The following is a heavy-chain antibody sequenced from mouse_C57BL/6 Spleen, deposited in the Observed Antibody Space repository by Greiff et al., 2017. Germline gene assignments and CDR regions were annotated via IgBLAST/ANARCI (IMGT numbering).Heavy chain of an antibody. V-gene: IGHV1-26*01. CDR2: INPNNGGT. CDR1: GYTFTDYY. Sequence: EVQLQQSGPELVKPGASVKISCKASGYTFTDYYMNWVKQSHGKSLEWIGDINPNNGGTSYNQKFKGKATLTVDKSSSTAYMELRILTSEDSAVYYCANGITGYFDVWGTGTTVTVAS. D-gene: IGHD2-1*01. CDR3: ANGITGYFDV. J-gene: IGHJ1*03.